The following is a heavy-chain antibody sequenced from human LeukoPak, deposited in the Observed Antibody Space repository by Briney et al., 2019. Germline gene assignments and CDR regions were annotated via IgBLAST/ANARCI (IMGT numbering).Heavy chain of an antibody. CDR1: GGSISSDTYY. CDR2: IYHSGSA. D-gene: IGHD3-10*01. V-gene: IGHV4-30-2*01. Sequence: PSETLSLTCTVSGGSISSDTYYWSWIRQPPGKGLEWIGYIYHSGSAYYNPSLESQVTISIDRSRNQFSLKLSSVSAADTAVYYCARDRDSISGSWLWGQGTLVTVSS. J-gene: IGHJ4*02. CDR3: ARDRDSISGSWL.